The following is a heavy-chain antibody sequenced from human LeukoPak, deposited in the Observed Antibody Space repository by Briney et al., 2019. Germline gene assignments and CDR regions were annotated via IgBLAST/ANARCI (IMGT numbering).Heavy chain of an antibody. V-gene: IGHV3-30*14. CDR3: ARPHLWLGYFDY. J-gene: IGHJ4*02. Sequence: GGSLRLSCAASGFTFSSYPMHWVRQAPGKGLEWVAVISYDGSSKDYADSVQNRFTISRDISKNTVYLQMNSLRPEDTAVYYCARPHLWLGYFDYLGQGSLVTVSS. CDR2: ISYDGSSK. CDR1: GFTFSSYP. D-gene: IGHD5-18*01.